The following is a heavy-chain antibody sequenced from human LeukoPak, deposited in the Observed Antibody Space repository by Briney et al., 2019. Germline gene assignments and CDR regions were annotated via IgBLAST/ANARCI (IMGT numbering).Heavy chain of an antibody. J-gene: IGHJ4*02. CDR2: ISYDGSNK. CDR1: GFTFSSYA. V-gene: IGHV3-30-3*01. D-gene: IGHD3-10*01. CDR3: AKAEGSGNQPFDY. Sequence: GGSLRLSCAASGFTFSSYAMHWGRQAPGKGLEWVAVISYDGSNKYYAYYVKGRFTISRDNSKNTLDLQMNSLRAEDTAVYYCAKAEGSGNQPFDYWGQGDLVTVSS.